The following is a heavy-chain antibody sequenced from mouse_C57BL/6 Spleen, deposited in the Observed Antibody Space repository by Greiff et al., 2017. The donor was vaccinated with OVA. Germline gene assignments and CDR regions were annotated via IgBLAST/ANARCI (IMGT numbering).Heavy chain of an antibody. D-gene: IGHD2-4*01. CDR3: ARRWDYDDYFDY. CDR2: ISSGGSYT. Sequence: EVKLMESGGDLVKPGGSLKLSCAASGFTFSSYGMSWVRQTPDKRLEWVATISSGGSYTYYPDSVKGRFTISRDNAKNTLYLQMSSLKSEDTAMYYCARRWDYDDYFDYWGQGTTLTVSS. CDR1: GFTFSSYG. J-gene: IGHJ2*01. V-gene: IGHV5-6*02.